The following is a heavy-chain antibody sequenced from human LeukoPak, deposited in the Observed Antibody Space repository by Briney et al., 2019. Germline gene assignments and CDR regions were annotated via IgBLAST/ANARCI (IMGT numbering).Heavy chain of an antibody. CDR1: GFIFNDHY. CDR2: ISRGGNTI. V-gene: IGHV3-11*01. D-gene: IGHD6-19*01. CDR3: ARLGSSDWYLDY. Sequence: EGSLRLSCAASGFIFNDHYMSWIRRAPGKGLEWVSYISRGGNTIYYTDSVKGRFTISRDNAKNSLYLQIHSLRADDTAVYYCARLGSSDWYLDYWGQGTLVTVSS. J-gene: IGHJ4*02.